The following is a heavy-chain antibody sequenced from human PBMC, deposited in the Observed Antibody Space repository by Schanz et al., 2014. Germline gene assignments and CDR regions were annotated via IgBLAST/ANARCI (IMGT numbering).Heavy chain of an antibody. V-gene: IGHV1-18*01. Sequence: QLMQSGREVRKPGASVKVSCKASGYIFGSHGMTWVRQAPGQGPELMGWINAHTGNTQYAQKFQGRVNMTRDTVTTTVQLDLTRLRTNDAAIYYCARVHIATYNYNSPGAFDIWGQGTMVTVSS. J-gene: IGHJ3*02. CDR3: ARVHIATYNYNSPGAFDI. D-gene: IGHD1-20*01. CDR1: GYIFGSHG. CDR2: INAHTGNT.